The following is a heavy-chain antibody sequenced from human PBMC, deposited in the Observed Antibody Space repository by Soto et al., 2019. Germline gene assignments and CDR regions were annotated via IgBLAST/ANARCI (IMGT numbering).Heavy chain of an antibody. CDR2: IIPIFGTA. CDR1: GGTFSSYA. V-gene: IGHV1-69*12. D-gene: IGHD5-12*01. J-gene: IGHJ4*02. Sequence: QVQLVQSGAEVKKPGSSVKVSCKASGGTFSSYAISWVRQAPGQGLEWMGGIIPIFGTANYAQKFQGRVTIPADESTSTADRALSSLRSEDTAVYYCARAGRVVATITYYFDYWGQGTLVTVSS. CDR3: ARAGRVVATITYYFDY.